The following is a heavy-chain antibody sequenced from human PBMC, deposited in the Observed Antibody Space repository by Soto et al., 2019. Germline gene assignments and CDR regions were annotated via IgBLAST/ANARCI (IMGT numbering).Heavy chain of an antibody. CDR2: ISSSSSYI. CDR1: GFTFSSYS. CDR3: ARQVGSSSRGNYYGMDV. Sequence: GGSLRLSCAASGFTFSSYSMNWVRQDPGKGLEWVSSISSSSSYIYYADSVKGRFTISRDNAKNSLYLQMNSLRAEDTAVYYCARQVGSSSRGNYYGMDVWGQGTTVTVSS. D-gene: IGHD6-6*01. J-gene: IGHJ6*02. V-gene: IGHV3-21*01.